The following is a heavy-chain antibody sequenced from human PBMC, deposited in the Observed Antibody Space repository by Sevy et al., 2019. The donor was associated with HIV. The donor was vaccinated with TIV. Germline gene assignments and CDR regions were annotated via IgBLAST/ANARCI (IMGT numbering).Heavy chain of an antibody. Sequence: GGSLRLSCAASGFSFTNAWMTWVRQAPGKGLEWVGHIKSKSDSETTDYAAPVRGRFTISRDDSENTLFLQMNSLKTEDTAIYYCTGAALLFDYWGQGTLVTVSS. CDR1: GFSFTNAW. J-gene: IGHJ4*02. D-gene: IGHD2-15*01. V-gene: IGHV3-15*01. CDR3: TGAALLFDY. CDR2: IKSKSDSETT.